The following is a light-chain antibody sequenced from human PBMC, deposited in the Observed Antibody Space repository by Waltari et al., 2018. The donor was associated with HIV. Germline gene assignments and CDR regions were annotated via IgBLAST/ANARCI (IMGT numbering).Light chain of an antibody. Sequence: SYVLTQPPSVSVAPGQTARITCGGNNIGTKSVHWYQHKPGQAPVLVIYDDGDRPSGIPVRFSGSHSANTATLTISRVEAGDEADYYCQVWDSSSDHYVFGSGSKVTV. CDR1: NIGTKS. V-gene: IGLV3-21*02. J-gene: IGLJ1*01. CDR3: QVWDSSSDHYV. CDR2: DDG.